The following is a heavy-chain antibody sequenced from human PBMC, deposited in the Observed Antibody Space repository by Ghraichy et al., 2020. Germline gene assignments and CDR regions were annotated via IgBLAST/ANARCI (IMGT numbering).Heavy chain of an antibody. D-gene: IGHD3-16*01. CDR1: GFTFSSYA. V-gene: IGHV3-23*01. CDR3: AKDVSLWERTPYYYYGMDV. J-gene: IGHJ6*02. Sequence: ETLSLTCAASGFTFSSYAMSWVRQAPGKGLEWVSAISGSGGSTYYADSVKGRFTISRDNSKNTLYLQMNSLRAEDTAVYYCAKDVSLWERTPYYYYGMDVWGQGTTVTVSS. CDR2: ISGSGGST.